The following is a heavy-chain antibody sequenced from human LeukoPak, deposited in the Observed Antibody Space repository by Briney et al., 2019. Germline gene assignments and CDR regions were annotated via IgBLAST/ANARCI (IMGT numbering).Heavy chain of an antibody. J-gene: IGHJ4*02. Sequence: SETLSLTCTVSGGSISSYYWSWIRQPPGKELEWIGYIFYTGSTNYNPSLKSRVTISVDTSKNQFSLKLSSVTAADTAVYYCARTRYYYNSRSYGAPYYFDYWGQGTLVTVSS. D-gene: IGHD3-10*01. CDR2: IFYTGST. CDR1: GGSISSYY. V-gene: IGHV4-59*08. CDR3: ARTRYYYNSRSYGAPYYFDY.